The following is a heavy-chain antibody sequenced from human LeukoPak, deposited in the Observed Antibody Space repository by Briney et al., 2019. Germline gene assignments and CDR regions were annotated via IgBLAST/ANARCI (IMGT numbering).Heavy chain of an antibody. V-gene: IGHV3-23*01. Sequence: GGSLRLSCAASGFTFSSYGMSWVRQAPGKGLEWVSAISGSGGSTYYADSVKGRFTISRDNSKNTLYLQMNSLRAEDTAVYYCAKVARNDILTGYSPNDYWGQGTLVTVSS. CDR2: ISGSGGST. CDR3: AKVARNDILTGYSPNDY. CDR1: GFTFSSYG. J-gene: IGHJ4*02. D-gene: IGHD3-9*01.